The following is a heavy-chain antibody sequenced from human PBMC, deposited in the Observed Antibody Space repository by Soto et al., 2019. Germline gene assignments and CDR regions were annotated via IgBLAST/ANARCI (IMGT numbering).Heavy chain of an antibody. CDR1: GASITSGGHY. Sequence: QVQLQESGPGLLRPSETQSLTCTVSGASITSGGHYWSWIRQYPGKGLEWIAYIYSSGGTYFNPSLKSRVTISADTSKNQFSLKLSSVCSADTAVYYCVRDDGALAITHWGQGTLVTVSS. V-gene: IGHV4-31*03. D-gene: IGHD3-22*01. CDR3: VRDDGALAITH. CDR2: IYSSGGT. J-gene: IGHJ4*02.